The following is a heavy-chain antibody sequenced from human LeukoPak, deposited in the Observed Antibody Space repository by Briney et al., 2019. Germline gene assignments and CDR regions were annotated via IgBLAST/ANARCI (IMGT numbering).Heavy chain of an antibody. D-gene: IGHD6-13*01. CDR1: GGSISSYY. J-gene: IGHJ4*02. Sequence: SETLSLTCTVSGGSISSYYWSWIRQPPGKGLEWIGRIYTSGSTNYNPSLKSRVTISVDTSKNQFSLKLSSVTAADTAVYCCARLRYSSSWYSDYWGQGTLVTVSS. CDR2: IYTSGST. CDR3: ARLRYSSSWYSDY. V-gene: IGHV4-4*08.